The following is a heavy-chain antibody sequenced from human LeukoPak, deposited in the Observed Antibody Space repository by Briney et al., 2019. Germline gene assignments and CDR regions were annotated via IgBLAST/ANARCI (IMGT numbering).Heavy chain of an antibody. Sequence: ASVKVSFKASGYIFINYGISWVRQAPGQGLEWMGWISAYNGNTNYAQKLQGRVTMTTDTSTSTAYMELRSLRSDNTAVYYCARADYGGFDYWGQGTLVTVSS. J-gene: IGHJ4*02. CDR3: ARADYGGFDY. D-gene: IGHD4-23*01. V-gene: IGHV1-18*01. CDR2: ISAYNGNT. CDR1: GYIFINYG.